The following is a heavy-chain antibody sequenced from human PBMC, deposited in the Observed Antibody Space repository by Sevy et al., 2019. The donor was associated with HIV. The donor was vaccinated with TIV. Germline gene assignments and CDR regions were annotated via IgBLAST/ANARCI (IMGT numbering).Heavy chain of an antibody. D-gene: IGHD6-19*01. V-gene: IGHV3-23*01. CDR1: GFTFIPYA. Sequence: GGSLRLSCAASGFTFIPYAMTWVRQAPGKGLEWVSGISGSGGLTYYADSVKGRFSISRDNSKNTLYLQMKSLRADDTAVYYCAKGSVAARVGNDFDHWGQGALVTVSS. J-gene: IGHJ4*02. CDR2: ISGSGGLT. CDR3: AKGSVAARVGNDFDH.